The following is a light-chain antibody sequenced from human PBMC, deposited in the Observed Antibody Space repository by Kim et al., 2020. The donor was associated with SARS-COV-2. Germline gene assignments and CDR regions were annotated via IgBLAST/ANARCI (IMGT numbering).Light chain of an antibody. CDR2: QDS. CDR3: QAWDSSTDVV. Sequence: VSPGQTASITCSGDKLGYKYACWYQQKPGQSPVLVIYQDSKRPSGIPERFSGSNSGNTATLTISGTQAMDEADYYCQAWDSSTDVVFGGGTKLTVL. J-gene: IGLJ2*01. CDR1: KLGYKY. V-gene: IGLV3-1*01.